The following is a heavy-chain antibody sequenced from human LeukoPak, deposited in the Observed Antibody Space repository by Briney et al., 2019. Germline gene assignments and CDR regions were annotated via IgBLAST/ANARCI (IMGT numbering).Heavy chain of an antibody. CDR3: ASYDSSGYYRHDGYSDL. J-gene: IGHJ2*01. CDR2: IIPIFGTA. CDR1: GGTFSSYA. Sequence: GASVKVSCKASGGTFSSYAISWVRQAPGQGLEWMGRIIPIFGTANYAQRFQGRVTITTDESTSTAYMELSSLRSEDTAVYYCASYDSSGYYRHDGYSDLWGRGTLVTVPS. V-gene: IGHV1-69*05. D-gene: IGHD3-22*01.